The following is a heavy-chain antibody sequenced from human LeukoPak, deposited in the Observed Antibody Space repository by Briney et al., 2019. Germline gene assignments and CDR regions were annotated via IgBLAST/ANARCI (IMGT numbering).Heavy chain of an antibody. CDR1: GFTFSSYW. V-gene: IGHV3-7*01. J-gene: IGHJ4*02. D-gene: IGHD3-10*01. CDR2: IKQDGSEK. CDR3: ARGVFKVVRGVIIRYYFDY. Sequence: PGGSLRLSCAASGFTFSSYWMSWVRQAPGKGLEWVANIKQDGSEKYYVDSVKGRFTISRDNAKNSLYLQMNSLRAEDTAVYYCARGVFKVVRGVIIRYYFDYWGQGTLVTVSS.